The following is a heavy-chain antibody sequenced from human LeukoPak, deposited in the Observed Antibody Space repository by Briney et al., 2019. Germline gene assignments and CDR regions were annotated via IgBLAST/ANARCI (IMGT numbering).Heavy chain of an antibody. CDR3: ARGGSDYTNYYFDY. Sequence: GGSLRLSCAASGFTFSDHYMDWVRQAPGKGLEWVGRIRNKASTYTTQYAASVKGRFTISRDDSKNSLYLQMNSLKTEDTAMYYCARGGSDYTNYYFDYWGQGTLATVSS. V-gene: IGHV3-72*01. CDR1: GFTFSDHY. CDR2: IRNKASTYTT. D-gene: IGHD4-11*01. J-gene: IGHJ4*02.